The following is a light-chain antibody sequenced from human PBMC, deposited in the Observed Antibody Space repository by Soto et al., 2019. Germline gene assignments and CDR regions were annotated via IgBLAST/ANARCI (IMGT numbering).Light chain of an antibody. J-gene: IGKJ1*01. V-gene: IGKV1-5*01. CDR1: ENIKNW. CDR2: DAS. Sequence: DIQMTQSPSTLAASVGDRVTITCRASENIKNWLAWYQQTPGKAPKVLISDASRLETGVPSRFSGSGSGTDFTLTITSLQTDDFGTYCGQQYDVHPKTFGQGTKVEVK. CDR3: QQYDVHPKT.